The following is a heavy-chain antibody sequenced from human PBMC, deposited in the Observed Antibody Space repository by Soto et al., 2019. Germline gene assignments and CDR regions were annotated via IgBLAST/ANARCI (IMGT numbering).Heavy chain of an antibody. D-gene: IGHD3-3*01. Sequence: SVKVSCKASGGTFSSYAISWVRQSPGQGLEWMGGIIPIFGTANYAQKFQGRVTITADESTSTAYMELSSLRSEDTAVYYCASFKSIFGAKRGNAFDIWGQGTMVTVSS. CDR2: IIPIFGTA. CDR3: ASFKSIFGAKRGNAFDI. CDR1: GGTFSSYA. J-gene: IGHJ3*02. V-gene: IGHV1-69*13.